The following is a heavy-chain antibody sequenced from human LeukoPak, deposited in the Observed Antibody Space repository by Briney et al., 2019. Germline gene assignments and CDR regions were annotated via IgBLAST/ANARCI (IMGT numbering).Heavy chain of an antibody. CDR2: IKQDGSEK. J-gene: IGHJ6*02. CDR1: GFTFSSYW. Sequence: SGGSLRLSCAASGFTFSSYWMSWVRQAPGKGLEWVANIKQDGSEKYYVDSVKGRFTISRDNAKNSLYLQMNSLRAEDTAVYYCARDSSGWYYFDYYYGMDVWGQGTTVTVSS. CDR3: ARDSSGWYYFDYYYGMDV. D-gene: IGHD6-19*01. V-gene: IGHV3-7*01.